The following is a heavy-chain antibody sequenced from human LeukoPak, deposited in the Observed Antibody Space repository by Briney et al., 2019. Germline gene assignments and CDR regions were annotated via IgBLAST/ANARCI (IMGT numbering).Heavy chain of an antibody. CDR1: GYTFTSYA. J-gene: IGHJ5*02. CDR2: INAGNGNT. Sequence: ASVKVSCKASGYTFTSYAMHWVRQAPGQRLEWMGWINAGNGNTKYSQKFQGRVTITRDTSASTANMELSSLRSEDTAVYYCARVSMVRGVISWFDPWGQGTLVTVSS. D-gene: IGHD3-10*01. CDR3: ARVSMVRGVISWFDP. V-gene: IGHV1-3*01.